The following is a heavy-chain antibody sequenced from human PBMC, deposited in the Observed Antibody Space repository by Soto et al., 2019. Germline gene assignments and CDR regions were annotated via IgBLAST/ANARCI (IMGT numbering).Heavy chain of an antibody. CDR3: ARDNGLPAVNWFDP. CDR2: IYYSGST. CDR1: GGSISSGGYY. V-gene: IGHV4-31*03. Sequence: PSETLSLTCTVSGGSISSGGYYWSWIRQHPGKGLEWIGYIYYSGSTYYNPSLKSRVTISVDTSKNQFSLKLSSVTAADTAVYYCARDNGLPAVNWFDPWGQGTLVTVS. J-gene: IGHJ5*02. D-gene: IGHD2-8*01.